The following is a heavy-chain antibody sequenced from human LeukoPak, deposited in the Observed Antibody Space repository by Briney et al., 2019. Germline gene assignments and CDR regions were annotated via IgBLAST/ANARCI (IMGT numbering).Heavy chain of an antibody. Sequence: PGGSLRLSCAASGFAFSNYAMHWVRQAPGKGLEWVAIISYDASNKHYAGSVKGRFTISRDNSKNTLYLQMNSLRGEDTAVFYCARDRSWLRDFDSWGQGTLVTVSS. CDR1: GFAFSNYA. CDR2: ISYDASNK. CDR3: ARDRSWLRDFDS. D-gene: IGHD5-24*01. J-gene: IGHJ4*02. V-gene: IGHV3-30-3*01.